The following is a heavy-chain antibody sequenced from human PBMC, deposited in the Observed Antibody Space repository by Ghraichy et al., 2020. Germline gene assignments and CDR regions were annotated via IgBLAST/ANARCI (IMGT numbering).Heavy chain of an antibody. V-gene: IGHV4-39*01. D-gene: IGHD2-21*02. CDR2: ISYSGNT. CDR1: GGSISSSIYY. J-gene: IGHJ4*02. CDR3: ARRVVYCGGDCYSGNFDS. Sequence: SETLSLTCTVSGGSISSSIYYWAWIRQPPGKGLEWIGSISYSGNTYYNPSLRSRVTISVDTSKNQFSLQLRSVTATDTAVFFCARRVVYCGGDCYSGNFDSGAREPWSPSPQ.